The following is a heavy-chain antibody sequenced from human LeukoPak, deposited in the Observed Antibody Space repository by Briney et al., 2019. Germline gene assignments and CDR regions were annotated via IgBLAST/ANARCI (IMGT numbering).Heavy chain of an antibody. J-gene: IGHJ5*02. CDR3: ARQYNGSSSYYHNWFDP. CDR1: GYSFSNYW. Sequence: GESLKISCKGSGYSFSNYWIGWVRQMPGEGLEWMGIIYPGDSDTRYSPSFQGQVTISVDKSISTAYLQWSSLQASDTAIYYCARQYNGSSSYYHNWFDPWGQGTLATVSS. V-gene: IGHV5-51*01. D-gene: IGHD3-22*01. CDR2: IYPGDSDT.